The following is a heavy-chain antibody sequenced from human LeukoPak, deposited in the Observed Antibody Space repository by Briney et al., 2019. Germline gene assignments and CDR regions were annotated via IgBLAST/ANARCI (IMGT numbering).Heavy chain of an antibody. D-gene: IGHD5-18*01. CDR3: ARDLKWGVLGYSYGSGMDV. Sequence: GGSLRLTCASSGFAFSDYEMNWVRQAPGKGLEWVSSISSSSSYIYYADSVKGRYTISRDNAKNSLYLQMNSLRAEDTAVYFCARDLKWGVLGYSYGSGMDVWGQGTTVTVSS. J-gene: IGHJ6*02. CDR1: GFAFSDYE. CDR2: ISSSSSYI. V-gene: IGHV3-21*01.